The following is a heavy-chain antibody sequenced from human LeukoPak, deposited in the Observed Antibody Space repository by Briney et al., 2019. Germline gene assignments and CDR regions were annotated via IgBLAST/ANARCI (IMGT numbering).Heavy chain of an antibody. CDR2: ISGSGGST. CDR3: ARSIAAANWFDP. V-gene: IGHV3-23*01. CDR1: GFTLSSYA. D-gene: IGHD6-13*01. Sequence: GSLRLSCAASGFTLSSYAMSWVRQAPGKGLEWVSAISGSGGSTYYADSVKGRFTISRDNSKNTLYLQMNSLRAEDTAVYYCARSIAAANWFDPWGQGTLVTVSS. J-gene: IGHJ5*02.